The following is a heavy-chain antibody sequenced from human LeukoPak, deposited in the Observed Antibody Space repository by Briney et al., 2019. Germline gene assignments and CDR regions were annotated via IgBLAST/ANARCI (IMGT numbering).Heavy chain of an antibody. CDR3: SKWGDYDVLTGYYDSDF. J-gene: IGHJ4*02. V-gene: IGHV3-23*01. CDR2: ILGSGRSA. Sequence: GGYLRLSCAASGFTFNNYAMSWVRQAPGKGLEWVSAILGSGRSAYYADSVKGRFTISRDNSKNSLFLQMNSLRVEDTALYYCSKWGDYDVLTGYYDSDFWGQGTLVTVSA. D-gene: IGHD3-9*01. CDR1: GFTFNNYA.